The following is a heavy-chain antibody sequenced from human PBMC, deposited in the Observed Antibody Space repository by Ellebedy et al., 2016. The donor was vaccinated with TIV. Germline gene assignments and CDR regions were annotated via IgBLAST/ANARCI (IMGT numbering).Heavy chain of an antibody. D-gene: IGHD3-10*01. CDR2: ISSSRSTI. J-gene: IGHJ6*02. CDR3: ARARRDYYGSGRGMDV. V-gene: IGHV3-48*04. CDR1: GFTFSSYS. Sequence: GESLKISCAASGFTFSSYSMNWVRQAPGKGLEWVSYISSSRSTIYYADSVKGRFTISRDNAKNSLYLQMNSLRAEDTAVYYCARARRDYYGSGRGMDVWGQGTTVTVSS.